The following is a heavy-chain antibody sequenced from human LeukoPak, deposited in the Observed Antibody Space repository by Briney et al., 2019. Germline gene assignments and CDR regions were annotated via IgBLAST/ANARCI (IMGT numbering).Heavy chain of an antibody. CDR3: ATSGMAIVVVLFGY. CDR2: VYYSGST. CDR1: GGSISSSSYY. D-gene: IGHD3-22*01. Sequence: PSETLSLTCTVSGGSISSSSYYWGWIRQPPGKGLEWIGSVYYSGSTYYNPSLKSRVTISVDTSKNQFSLKLSSVTAADTAVYYCATSGMAIVVVLFGYWGQGTLVTVSS. V-gene: IGHV4-39*01. J-gene: IGHJ4*02.